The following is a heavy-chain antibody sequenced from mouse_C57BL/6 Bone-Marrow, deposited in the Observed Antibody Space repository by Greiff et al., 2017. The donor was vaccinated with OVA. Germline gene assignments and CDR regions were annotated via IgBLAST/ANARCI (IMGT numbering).Heavy chain of an antibody. V-gene: IGHV1-61*01. CDR2: IYPSDSET. D-gene: IGHD2-2*01. CDR3: ARDGYDDAMDN. J-gene: IGHJ4*01. Sequence: VQLQQPGAELVRPGSSVKQSCKASGYTFTSYWMDWVKQRPGQGLEWIGNIYPSDSETHYNQKFKDKATLTVDKSSSTAYMQLSSLTSEDSAVYYCARDGYDDAMDNWGRGTSVTVSS. CDR1: GYTFTSYW.